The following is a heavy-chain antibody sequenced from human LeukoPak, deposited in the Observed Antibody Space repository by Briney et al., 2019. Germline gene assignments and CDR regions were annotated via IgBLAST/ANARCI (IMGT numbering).Heavy chain of an antibody. V-gene: IGHV3-7*01. D-gene: IGHD2-15*01. CDR3: ASEILYCSSAFDI. CDR2: IKEDGSQK. J-gene: IGHJ3*02. CDR1: GFTFSNYW. Sequence: GGSLRLSCAASGFTFSNYWMSWVRQAPGKGLEWVANIKEDGSQKNYVDSVKGRFTISRDNAKNSLYLQMSGLRAEDTAVYYCASEILYCSSAFDIWGPGTMVTVSS.